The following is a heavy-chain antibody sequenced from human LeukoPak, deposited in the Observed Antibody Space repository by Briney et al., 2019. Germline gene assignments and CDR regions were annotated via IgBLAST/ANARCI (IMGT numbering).Heavy chain of an antibody. Sequence: ASVKVSCKASGYTFTSYGISWVRQAPGQGLEWMGWISAYNGNTNYAQKLQGRVTMTTDTSTSTAYMELRSLRSDDTAVYYCARDYRDSILGWFDPWGQGTLVTVSS. CDR2: ISAYNGNT. J-gene: IGHJ5*02. D-gene: IGHD3-3*02. V-gene: IGHV1-18*01. CDR3: ARDYRDSILGWFDP. CDR1: GYTFTSYG.